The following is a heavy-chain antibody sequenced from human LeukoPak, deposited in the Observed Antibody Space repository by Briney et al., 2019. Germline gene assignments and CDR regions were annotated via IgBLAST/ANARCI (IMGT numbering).Heavy chain of an antibody. CDR3: ARVVAVAADSHPSEPTTLDY. J-gene: IGHJ4*02. D-gene: IGHD6-19*01. V-gene: IGHV4-31*03. Sequence: EASETLSLTCTVSGGSISSGGYYWSWIRQHPGKGLEWIGYIYYSGSTNYNPSLKSRVTISVDTSKNQFSLKLSSVTAADTAVYYCARVVAVAADSHPSEPTTLDYWGQGTLVTVSS. CDR1: GGSISSGGYY. CDR2: IYYSGST.